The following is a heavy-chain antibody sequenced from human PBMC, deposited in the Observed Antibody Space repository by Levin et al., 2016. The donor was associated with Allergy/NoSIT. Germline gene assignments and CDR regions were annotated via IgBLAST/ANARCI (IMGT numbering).Heavy chain of an antibody. CDR3: ARGSLADELVPAAIRPSNWFDP. D-gene: IGHD2-2*02. V-gene: IGHV3-48*02. J-gene: IGHJ5*02. CDR2: ISSSSSTI. Sequence: WIRQPPGKGLEWVSYISSSSSTIYYADSVKGRFTISRDNAKNSLYLQMNSLRDEDTAVYYCARGSLADELVPAAIRPSNWFDPWGQGTLVTVSS.